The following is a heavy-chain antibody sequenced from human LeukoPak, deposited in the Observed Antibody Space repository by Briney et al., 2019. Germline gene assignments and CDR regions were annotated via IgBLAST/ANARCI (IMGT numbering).Heavy chain of an antibody. D-gene: IGHD4-17*01. Sequence: PGGSLRLSCAASGFTFSSYWMSWVRQAPGKGLEWVANIKQDGSEEYYVDSVKGRFTISRDNAKNSLYLQMNSLRAEDTAVYYCASLYGDHNYYYYGMDVWGQGTTVTVSS. V-gene: IGHV3-7*01. J-gene: IGHJ6*02. CDR1: GFTFSSYW. CDR3: ASLYGDHNYYYYGMDV. CDR2: IKQDGSEE.